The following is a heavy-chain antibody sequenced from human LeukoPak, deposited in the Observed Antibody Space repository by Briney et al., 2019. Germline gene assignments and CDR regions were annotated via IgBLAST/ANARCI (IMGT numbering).Heavy chain of an antibody. CDR3: ATWGPDFDY. D-gene: IGHD7-27*01. J-gene: IGHJ4*02. Sequence: GGSLRLSCAASGFTFSSYAMSWVRQAPGKGLEWVSSISSSSYIYYADSVKGRFTISRDNAKNSLYLQMNSLRAEDTAVYYCATWGPDFDYWGQGTLVTVSS. CDR2: ISSSSYI. V-gene: IGHV3-21*01. CDR1: GFTFSSYA.